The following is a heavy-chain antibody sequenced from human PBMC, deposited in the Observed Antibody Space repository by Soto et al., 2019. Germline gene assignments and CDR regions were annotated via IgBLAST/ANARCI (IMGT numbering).Heavy chain of an antibody. J-gene: IGHJ5*02. CDR3: ARADYGDYGWFDH. V-gene: IGHV3-30-3*01. CDR1: GFTFSSYA. D-gene: IGHD4-17*01. Sequence: QVQLVESGGGVVQPGRSLRLSCAASGFTFSSYAMHWVRQAPGKGLEWVAVISYDGSNKYYAASVKGRFTISRDNSKNTLYLHMNSLGAEDTAVYYCARADYGDYGWFDHWGQGTLVTVSS. CDR2: ISYDGSNK.